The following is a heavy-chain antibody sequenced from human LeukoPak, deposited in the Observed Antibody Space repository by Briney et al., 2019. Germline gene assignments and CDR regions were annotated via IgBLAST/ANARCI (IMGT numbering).Heavy chain of an antibody. J-gene: IGHJ5*02. CDR3: ARETYNDFWSGLNWFDP. CDR1: QFTFSVYT. D-gene: IGHD3-3*01. CDR2: ISPSSSSI. V-gene: IGHV3-21*01. Sequence: GGSLRLSCTASQFTFSVYTMNWVRQAPGKGLEWVSSISPSSSSIYYADSVRGRFTVSRDNAKKSLSLQMNSLRVEDTAIYYCARETYNDFWSGLNWFDPWGQGTLVTVSS.